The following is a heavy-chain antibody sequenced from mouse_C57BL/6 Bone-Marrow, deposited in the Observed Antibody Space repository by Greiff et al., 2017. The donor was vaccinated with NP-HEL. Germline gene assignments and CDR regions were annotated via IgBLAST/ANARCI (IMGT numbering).Heavy chain of an antibody. CDR1: GYTFTSYG. J-gene: IGHJ2*01. CDR2: IYPRSGNT. CDR3: ARSGYYGSSYYFDY. Sequence: VQLQQSGAELARPGASVKLSCKASGYTFTSYGISWVKQRTGQGLEWIGEIYPRSGNTYYNEKFKGKATLTADKSSSTAYMSLRSLTSEDSAVYFGARSGYYGSSYYFDYWGQGTTLTVSS. V-gene: IGHV1-81*01. D-gene: IGHD1-1*01.